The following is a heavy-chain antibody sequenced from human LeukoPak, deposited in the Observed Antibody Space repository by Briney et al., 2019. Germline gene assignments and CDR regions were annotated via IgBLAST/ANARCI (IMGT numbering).Heavy chain of an antibody. CDR2: IYYSGST. V-gene: IGHV4-39*07. CDR3: ARDRIVVVPAAIEGLYYYYYMDV. J-gene: IGHJ6*03. CDR1: GDSISSSTYY. D-gene: IGHD2-2*01. Sequence: SETLSLTCTVSGDSISSSTYYWGWIRQPPGKGLEWIGSIYYSGSTYYNPSLRSRVTISVDTSKNQCSLKLSSVTAADTAVYYCARDRIVVVPAAIEGLYYYYYMDVWGKGTTVTVSS.